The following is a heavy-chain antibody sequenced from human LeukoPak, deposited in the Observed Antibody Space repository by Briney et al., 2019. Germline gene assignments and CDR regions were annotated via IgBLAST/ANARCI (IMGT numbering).Heavy chain of an antibody. J-gene: IGHJ4*02. D-gene: IGHD2-2*01. CDR1: GYTFTRYD. V-gene: IGHV1-18*01. CDR2: ISAYNGNT. Sequence: ASVKVSCKASGYTFTRYDISWVRQAPGQGLEWMGWISAYNGNTNYAQKLQGRVTMTTDTSTSTAYMELRSLRSDDTAVYYCARDPYCSSTSCYYFDYWGQGTLVTVSS. CDR3: ARDPYCSSTSCYYFDY.